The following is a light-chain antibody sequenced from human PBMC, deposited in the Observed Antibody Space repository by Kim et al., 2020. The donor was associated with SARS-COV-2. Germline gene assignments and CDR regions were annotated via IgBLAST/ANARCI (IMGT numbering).Light chain of an antibody. V-gene: IGLV3-1*01. J-gene: IGLJ2*01. Sequence: VFVFPRQTSSITCSGVKLGDKFACWYQQKPGQSPVLVIYQDSKRPSGILELFSASSSGNTATLTISVTQAMDEADYYCQAWDSSVVFGGGTKLTVL. CDR3: QAWDSSVV. CDR1: KLGDKF. CDR2: QDS.